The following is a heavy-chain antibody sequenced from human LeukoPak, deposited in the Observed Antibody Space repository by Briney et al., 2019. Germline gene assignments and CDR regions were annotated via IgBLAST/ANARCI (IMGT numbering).Heavy chain of an antibody. CDR2: IFYSGST. CDR3: ARGRARDGSFPWLDS. CDR1: GESIGSYY. D-gene: IGHD3-10*01. Sequence: SETLSLTCSVSGESIGSYYWTWIRQSAGKGLEWIGYIFYSGSTNYSPSLKSRVTISVDTSNNQFSLQLRSVTAADTAIYYCARGRARDGSFPWLDSWGQGTLVTVSS. J-gene: IGHJ5*01. V-gene: IGHV4-59*01.